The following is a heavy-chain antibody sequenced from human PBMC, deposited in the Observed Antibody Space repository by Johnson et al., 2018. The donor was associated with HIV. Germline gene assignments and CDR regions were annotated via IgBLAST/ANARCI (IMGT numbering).Heavy chain of an antibody. Sequence: DVQVVESGGGVVRPEGSLRLSCAASGFTFDDYGMSWVRQAPGKGLEWVSGIAWNGGNSGYADSVKGRFTISRDNAKNSLYLQMNSLRAEDTALYYCARDRGWGVIDAFDIWGQGTMVSVSS. CDR2: IAWNGGNS. D-gene: IGHD3-16*02. V-gene: IGHV3-20*04. CDR3: ARDRGWGVIDAFDI. J-gene: IGHJ3*02. CDR1: GFTFDDYG.